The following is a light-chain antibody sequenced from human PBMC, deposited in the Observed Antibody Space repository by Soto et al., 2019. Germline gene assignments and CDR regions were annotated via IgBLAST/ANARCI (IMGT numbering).Light chain of an antibody. J-gene: IGLJ2*01. CDR1: RSDVGGYNY. CDR3: CSYAGSYTLVV. V-gene: IGLV2-11*01. Sequence: QSALTQPRSVSGSPGQSVTIPCTGTRSDVGGYNYVSWYQQHPGKAPKLMIYDVSKRPSGVPDRFSGSKSGNTASLTISGLQAEDEADYYCCSYAGSYTLVVFGGGTQLTVL. CDR2: DVS.